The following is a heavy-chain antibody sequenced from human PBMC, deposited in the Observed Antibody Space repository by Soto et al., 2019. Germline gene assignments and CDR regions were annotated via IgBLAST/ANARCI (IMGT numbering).Heavy chain of an antibody. CDR2: VYYSGSS. CDR3: AKLSCTSSTCYFPGWFDP. Sequence: QVQLQESGPGLVKPSETLSLTSTVSGDSISGGASFWSWIRQPPGKGLEWFANVYYSGSSYYNPSLKSRLTISVDTTKNQFSLQLKSMTAADTAVYYCAKLSCTSSTCYFPGWFDPWGQGTLVTVSS. V-gene: IGHV4-31*03. CDR1: GDSISGGASF. D-gene: IGHD2-2*01. J-gene: IGHJ5*02.